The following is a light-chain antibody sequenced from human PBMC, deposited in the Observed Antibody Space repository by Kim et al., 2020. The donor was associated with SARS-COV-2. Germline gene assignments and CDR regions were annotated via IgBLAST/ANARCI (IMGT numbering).Light chain of an antibody. V-gene: IGLV2-14*03. CDR3: TSYTTSTTVV. J-gene: IGLJ2*01. CDR2: DVT. CDR1: SSDVGTYDY. Sequence: QSALTQPPSVSGSPGQSITISCTGTSSDVGTYDYVSWYQRHPGKAPKLLIYDVTNRPSGVSNRFSGSKSGNTASLTISGLQAEDEGDYYCTSYTTSTTVVFGGGTQLTVL.